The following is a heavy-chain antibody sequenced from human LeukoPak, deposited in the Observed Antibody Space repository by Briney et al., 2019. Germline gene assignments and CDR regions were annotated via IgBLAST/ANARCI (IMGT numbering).Heavy chain of an antibody. J-gene: IGHJ4*02. CDR2: LSTSGGST. D-gene: IGHD2-15*01. Sequence: GGSLRLSCAASGFTLSNYAMTWVRQAPGKGLEWISALSTSGGSTYYADSVKGRFTVSRDNSKNTLYLQMNSLRAEDTAVYYCAKGNKPNCGGGSCYQIDYWGQGTLVTVSS. V-gene: IGHV3-23*01. CDR1: GFTLSNYA. CDR3: AKGNKPNCGGGSCYQIDY.